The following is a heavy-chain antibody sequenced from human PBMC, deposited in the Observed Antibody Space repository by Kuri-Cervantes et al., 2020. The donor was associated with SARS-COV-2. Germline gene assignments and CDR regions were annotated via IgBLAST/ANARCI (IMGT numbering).Heavy chain of an antibody. V-gene: IGHV3-48*04. D-gene: IGHD2-15*01. CDR3: TRMSSGGSPDY. CDR1: GFTFSSYS. Sequence: GESLKTSRAASGFTFSSYSMDWVRQAPGKGLEWVSYISSRGSTIYYADAVKGRFTISRDNAKNSLYLQMSSLRVEDTAVYYCTRMSSGGSPDYWGQGTLVTVSS. J-gene: IGHJ4*02. CDR2: ISSRGSTI.